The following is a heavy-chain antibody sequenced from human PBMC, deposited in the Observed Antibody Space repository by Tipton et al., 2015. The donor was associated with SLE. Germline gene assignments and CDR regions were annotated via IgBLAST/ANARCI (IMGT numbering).Heavy chain of an antibody. Sequence: SLRLSCAASGFTFSSYAMSWVRQAPGKGLEWVSAISGSDDSTYYADSVKGRFTISRDNSKNTLFLQMNSLRAEDTAVYYCASGSPVFGVVVKYFDYWGQGTLVTVSS. D-gene: IGHD3-3*01. CDR1: GFTFSSYA. V-gene: IGHV3-23*01. CDR3: ASGSPVFGVVVKYFDY. CDR2: ISGSDDST. J-gene: IGHJ4*02.